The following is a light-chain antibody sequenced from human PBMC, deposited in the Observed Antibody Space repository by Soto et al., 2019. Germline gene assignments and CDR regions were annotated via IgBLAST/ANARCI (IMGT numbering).Light chain of an antibody. CDR3: SSYAGTNTRYL. V-gene: IGLV2-8*01. J-gene: IGLJ1*01. Sequence: QSLLTQPPSASGSPGQSVTISCTGAHRDVGSYNFVSWYQQHPGKAPKLMIYEVNKRPSGVPDRFSGSKSGNTASLTISGLQAEDEAEYYCSSYAGTNTRYLFGSGTKVTVL. CDR2: EVN. CDR1: HRDVGSYNF.